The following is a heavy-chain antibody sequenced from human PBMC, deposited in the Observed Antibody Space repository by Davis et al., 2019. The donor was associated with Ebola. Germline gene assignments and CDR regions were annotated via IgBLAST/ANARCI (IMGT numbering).Heavy chain of an antibody. D-gene: IGHD2-2*01. V-gene: IGHV3-23*01. CDR1: GFTFSSYA. J-gene: IGHJ6*02. CDR3: ATAFSSLGV. Sequence: GESLKISCAASGFTFSSYAMSWVRQAPGKGLEWVSAISGSGGSTYYADSVKGRFTISRDNVKNSLFLQMNSLRDEDTAVYYCATAFSSLGVWGQGTTVTVSS. CDR2: ISGSGGST.